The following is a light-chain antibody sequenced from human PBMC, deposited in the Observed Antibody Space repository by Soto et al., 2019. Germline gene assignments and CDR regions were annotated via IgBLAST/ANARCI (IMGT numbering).Light chain of an antibody. Sequence: QSVLTQPPSAAGTPGQRVTISCSGSSTNIGSNTVNWYQQLPGTAPKLLIFSNNQRPSGVPDRFSGSRSGTSASLAISGLQSEDEAEYHCAAWDDSLKAVVFGVGTKLTVL. CDR3: AAWDDSLKAVV. CDR2: SNN. J-gene: IGLJ2*01. CDR1: STNIGSNT. V-gene: IGLV1-44*01.